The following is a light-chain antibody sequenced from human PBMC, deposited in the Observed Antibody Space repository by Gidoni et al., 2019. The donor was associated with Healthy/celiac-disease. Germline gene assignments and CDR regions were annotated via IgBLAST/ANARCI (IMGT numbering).Light chain of an antibody. CDR2: KAS. CDR3: HQYNSYSFT. Sequence: DIQMTQSPSTLSASVGARVTLTCRASQSISSWLAWYQQKPGKAPKLLIYKASSLESGVPSRFSGSGSGTEFTLTISSLQPDDFATYYCHQYNSYSFTFGPGTKVEIK. J-gene: IGKJ3*01. V-gene: IGKV1-5*03. CDR1: QSISSW.